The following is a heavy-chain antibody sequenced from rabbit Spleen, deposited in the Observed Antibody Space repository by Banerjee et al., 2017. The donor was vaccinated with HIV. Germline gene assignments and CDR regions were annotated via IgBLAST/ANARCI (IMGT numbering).Heavy chain of an antibody. D-gene: IGHD4-1*01. J-gene: IGHJ4*01. CDR1: GFSFSSRYY. CDR2: IYSGSSGDT. V-gene: IGHV1S40*01. Sequence: QSLEESGGDLVKPGASLTLTCTASGFSFSSRYYMCWVRQAPGKGLEWIACIYSGSSGDTSYASWAKGRFTISKTSSTTVTLQMTSLTAADTATYFCARETSSGWGIVSFYFSLWGPGTLVTVS. CDR3: ARETSSGWGIVSFYFSL.